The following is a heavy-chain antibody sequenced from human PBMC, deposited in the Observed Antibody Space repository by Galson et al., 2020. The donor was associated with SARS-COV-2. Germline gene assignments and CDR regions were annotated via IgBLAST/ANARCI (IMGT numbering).Heavy chain of an antibody. CDR1: GGSVSSSNYY. V-gene: IGHV4-61*01. D-gene: IGHD3-10*01. CDR2: IYYSGST. CDR3: ARERTGFAASY. Sequence: SETLSLTCTVSGGSVSSSNYYWSWIRQPPGKGLEWIGYIYYSGSTNYNPSLKSRVTISIDTSKNQFSLKLSSVTAADTARYYCARERTGFAASYWGQGTLVTVSS. J-gene: IGHJ4*02.